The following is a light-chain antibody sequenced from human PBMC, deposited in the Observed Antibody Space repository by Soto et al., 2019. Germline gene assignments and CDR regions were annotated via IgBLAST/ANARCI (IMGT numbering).Light chain of an antibody. CDR3: QHYHRCSDT. J-gene: IGKJ1*01. Sequence: DIQITQSPSALYGTVGDRFTITCPTNHTSSSWLAWYQQTPAKAPRLLISSASTVKSGVPSRFSGSGSGTDFTLTINSLQPDDVATYYCQHYHRCSDTFGRGTKVEIK. CDR1: HTSSSW. CDR2: SAS. V-gene: IGKV1-5*03.